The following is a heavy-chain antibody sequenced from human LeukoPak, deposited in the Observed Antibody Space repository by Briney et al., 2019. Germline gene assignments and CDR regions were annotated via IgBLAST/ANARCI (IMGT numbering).Heavy chain of an antibody. J-gene: IGHJ4*02. V-gene: IGHV1-58*01. Sequence: SVKVSRKASGFTFTSSVVHRVGQARGHRLEWVGWIVVGCGNTNYAQKLQQRVAIIRDMSTSTTYTELSRLRTEDTGVYYGAAGYCSGGSSYRDFDYWGQGTLVTVSS. CDR3: AAGYCSGGSSYRDFDY. D-gene: IGHD2-15*01. CDR1: GFTFTSSV. CDR2: IVVGCGNT.